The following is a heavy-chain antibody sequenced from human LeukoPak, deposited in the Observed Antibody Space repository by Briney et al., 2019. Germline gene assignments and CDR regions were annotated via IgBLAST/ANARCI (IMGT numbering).Heavy chain of an antibody. CDR2: IYYSGST. CDR1: GGSVSSGSYY. CDR3: ARGKVYRYRIPYFDY. V-gene: IGHV4-61*01. J-gene: IGHJ4*02. Sequence: KSSETLSLTCTVSGGSVSSGSYYWSWIRQPPGKGLEWIGYIYYSGSTNYNPSLKSRVTISVDTSKNQFSLKLSSVTAADTAVYYCARGKVYRYRIPYFDYWGQGTLVTVSS. D-gene: IGHD3-16*02.